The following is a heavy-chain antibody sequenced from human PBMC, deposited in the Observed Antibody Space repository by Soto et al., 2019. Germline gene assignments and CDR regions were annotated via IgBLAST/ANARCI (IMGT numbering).Heavy chain of an antibody. J-gene: IGHJ6*02. CDR3: ARGRGYSGDDHYYYFDMDV. V-gene: IGHV1-69*13. CDR2: SIPIFGTA. CDR1: GGTFNNYP. Sequence: SVKVSCKASGGTFNNYPITWVRQAPGQGLEWMGGSIPIFGTANYAQKFQGRVTISVDESTSTAYMELSSLRSEDTAVYYCARGRGYSGDDHYYYFDMDVWVQGTTVTVSS. D-gene: IGHD5-12*01.